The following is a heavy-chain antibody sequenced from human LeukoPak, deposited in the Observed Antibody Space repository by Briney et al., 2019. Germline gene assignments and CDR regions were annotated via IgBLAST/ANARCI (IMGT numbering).Heavy chain of an antibody. Sequence: WASVTVSFTASGYTFTIYDNNWVRQAPGQGLEWMGWRNPKSGNTGYAQKFQGRVSMTRNTSISTAYMELSSLRSEDTAVYYCARGGTEIVVVPAATNWFDPWGQGTLVTVSS. V-gene: IGHV1-8*01. CDR2: RNPKSGNT. CDR1: GYTFTIYD. CDR3: ARGGTEIVVVPAATNWFDP. D-gene: IGHD2-2*01. J-gene: IGHJ5*02.